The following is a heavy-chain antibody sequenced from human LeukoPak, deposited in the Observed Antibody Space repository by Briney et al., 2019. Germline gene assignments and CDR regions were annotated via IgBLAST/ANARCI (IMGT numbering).Heavy chain of an antibody. CDR1: GDFISSSSCY. CDR3: ARRRYYDSTGYFE. J-gene: IGHJ1*01. V-gene: IGHV4-39*02. D-gene: IGHD3-22*01. CDR2: VYYSGRT. Sequence: SETLSLTCTVSGDFISSSSCYWGWIRQPPGKGLEWIGDVYYSGRTYYNPSLKSRVFISIDTSKNYFSLNLNFVTAADTAVYYCARRRYYDSTGYFEWGRGSLVTVSS.